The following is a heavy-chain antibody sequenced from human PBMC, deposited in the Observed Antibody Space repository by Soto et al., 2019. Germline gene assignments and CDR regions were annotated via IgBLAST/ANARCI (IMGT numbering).Heavy chain of an antibody. Sequence: SETLSLTCTVSGGSISSYYWSWIRQPPGKGLEWIGYIYYSGSTNYNPSLKSRVTISVDTSKNQFSLKLSSVTAADTAVYYCARARNWNYWFAPWGQGTLVTVSS. CDR2: IYYSGST. CDR3: ARARNWNYWFAP. CDR1: GGSISSYY. V-gene: IGHV4-59*01. D-gene: IGHD1-7*01. J-gene: IGHJ5*02.